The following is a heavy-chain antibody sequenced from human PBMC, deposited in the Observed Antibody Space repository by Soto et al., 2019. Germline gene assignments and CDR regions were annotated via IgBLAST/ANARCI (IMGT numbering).Heavy chain of an antibody. J-gene: IGHJ6*03. CDR1: GFTFSSYS. Sequence: PGGSLRLSCAASGFTFSSYSMNWVRQAPGKGLEWVSYISSSSSTIYYADSVKGRFTISRDNAKNSLYLQMNSLRAEDTAVYYCARGDRDYCRGGSCLSSFYRDVGGKGTTVTV. D-gene: IGHD2-15*01. CDR2: ISSSSSTI. V-gene: IGHV3-48*01. CDR3: ARGDRDYCRGGSCLSSFYRDV.